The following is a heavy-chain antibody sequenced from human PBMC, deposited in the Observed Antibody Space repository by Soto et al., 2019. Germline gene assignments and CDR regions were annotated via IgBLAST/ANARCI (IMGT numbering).Heavy chain of an antibody. D-gene: IGHD3-10*01. V-gene: IGHV3-30-3*01. CDR2: ISYDGNNK. Sequence: QVQLVESGGGVVQPGRSLRLSCAASGFTFSGYAMYWVRQAPGKGLEWVAVISYDGNNKYYADSAKGRFTIARDNSKNTLDLQINSLRTEDTAVYYCARRAYYGSRNYYNDPFDYWGQGTLVTVSS. J-gene: IGHJ4*02. CDR1: GFTFSGYA. CDR3: ARRAYYGSRNYYNDPFDY.